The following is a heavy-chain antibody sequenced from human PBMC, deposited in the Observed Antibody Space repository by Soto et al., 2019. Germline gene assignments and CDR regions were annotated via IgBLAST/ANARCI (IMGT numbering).Heavy chain of an antibody. J-gene: IGHJ4*02. CDR2: IYYSGST. D-gene: IGHD3-3*01. Sequence: SETLSLTCTVSGGSISSYYWSWIRQPPGKGLEWIGYIYYSGSTNYNPSLKSRVTISVDTSKNQFSLKLSSVTAADTAVYYCARTLAGLERGHTFDYWGQGTLVTVSS. V-gene: IGHV4-59*01. CDR1: GGSISSYY. CDR3: ARTLAGLERGHTFDY.